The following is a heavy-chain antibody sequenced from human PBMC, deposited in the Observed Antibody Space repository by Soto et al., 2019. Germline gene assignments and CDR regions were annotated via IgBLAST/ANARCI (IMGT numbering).Heavy chain of an antibody. D-gene: IGHD7-27*01. V-gene: IGHV3-21*01. Sequence: GGSLRLSCAASGFTFSSYSMNWVRQAPGKGLEWFSSISSSSSYIYYADSVKGRFTISRDNAKNSLYLQMNSLRAEDTAVYYCARESGDRSAGDWFDPWGQGTLVTVSS. CDR3: ARESGDRSAGDWFDP. CDR1: GFTFSSYS. CDR2: ISSSSSYI. J-gene: IGHJ5*02.